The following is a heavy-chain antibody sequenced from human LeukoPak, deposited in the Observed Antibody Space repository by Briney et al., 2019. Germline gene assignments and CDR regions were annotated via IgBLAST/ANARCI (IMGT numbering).Heavy chain of an antibody. J-gene: IGHJ4*02. V-gene: IGHV3-49*03. CDR2: IRSKAHGGTT. CDR3: TRTIRLAYCGGDCYSPFDY. Sequence: GRSLRLSCTASGFTFGDYAMSWFRQAPGKGLEWVGFIRSKAHGGTTEYAASVKGRFTISRDDSKSIAYLQMNSLKTEDTAVHYCTRTIRLAYCGGDCYSPFDYWGQGALVTVSS. D-gene: IGHD2-21*02. CDR1: GFTFGDYA.